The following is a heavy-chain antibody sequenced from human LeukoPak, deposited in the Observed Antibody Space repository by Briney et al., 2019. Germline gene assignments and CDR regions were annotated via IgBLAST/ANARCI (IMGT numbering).Heavy chain of an antibody. CDR3: ARDLSHTFDY. Sequence: PGGSLRLSCAASGFAFSSSWVLWVRQAPGKGLVWVSRINSDGTYTNYADSVKGRFTISRDNAKNTLYLQMNSLRAEDTAVYYCARDLSHTFDYWGQGTLVTVSS. CDR2: INSDGTYT. J-gene: IGHJ4*02. V-gene: IGHV3-74*01. CDR1: GFAFSSSW.